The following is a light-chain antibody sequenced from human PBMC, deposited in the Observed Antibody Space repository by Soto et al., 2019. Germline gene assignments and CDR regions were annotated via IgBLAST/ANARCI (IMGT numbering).Light chain of an antibody. V-gene: IGLV6-57*04. CDR3: QSYDNNNVI. CDR2: EDK. J-gene: IGLJ2*01. CDR1: SGSIANNY. Sequence: NFMLTQPHSVSESPGKTVTISCTRSSGSIANNYVQWYQQRPGSAPTTVIYEDKQRPSGVPDRLSGSIDSSSNSASLTISGLKTEDEADYYCQSYDNNNVIFGGGTQLTVL.